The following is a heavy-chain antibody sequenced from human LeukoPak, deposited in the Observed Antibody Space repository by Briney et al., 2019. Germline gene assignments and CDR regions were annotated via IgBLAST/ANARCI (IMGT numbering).Heavy chain of an antibody. CDR2: ISYDGSNK. Sequence: GRSLRLSCAASGFTFSSYGMHWVRQAPGKGLEWVAVISYDGSNKYYADSVKGRFTISRDNSKNTVYLRVDSLRAEDTAIYYCAKNTAALSFVIDSWGQGTLLTVSS. V-gene: IGHV3-30*18. J-gene: IGHJ4*02. CDR1: GFTFSSYG. D-gene: IGHD2-15*01. CDR3: AKNTAALSFVIDS.